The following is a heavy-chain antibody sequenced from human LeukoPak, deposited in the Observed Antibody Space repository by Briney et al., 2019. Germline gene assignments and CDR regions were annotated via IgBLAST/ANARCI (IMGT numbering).Heavy chain of an antibody. J-gene: IGHJ4*02. D-gene: IGHD6-13*01. CDR2: ISGSGGST. CDR3: AKGSRSNSFDY. Sequence: HSAGSLRLSCVASGFTFSSFAMSWVRQAPGKGLEWVSAISGSGGSTYYADSVKGRFTISRDNSKNTLYLQMNGLRAEDTAVYYCAKGSRSNSFDYWGQGTLVTVSS. V-gene: IGHV3-23*01. CDR1: GFTFSSFA.